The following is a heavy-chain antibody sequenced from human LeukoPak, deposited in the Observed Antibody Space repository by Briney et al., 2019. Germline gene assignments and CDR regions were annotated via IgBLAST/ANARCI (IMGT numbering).Heavy chain of an antibody. CDR3: ARVRWGGLYYFDY. CDR1: GFTFSSYA. D-gene: IGHD3-16*01. Sequence: GGSLRLSCAASGFTFSSYAMHWVRQAPGKGLEWVALISYDGSNKYYADSVKGRFTISRDNAKNTLYLQMNSLRAEDTAVYYCARVRWGGLYYFDYWGQGTLVTVSS. V-gene: IGHV3-30*03. CDR2: ISYDGSNK. J-gene: IGHJ4*02.